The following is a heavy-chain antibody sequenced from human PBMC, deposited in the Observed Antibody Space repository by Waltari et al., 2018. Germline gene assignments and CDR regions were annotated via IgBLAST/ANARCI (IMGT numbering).Heavy chain of an antibody. D-gene: IGHD6-19*01. J-gene: IGHJ4*02. Sequence: EFQLVESGGGLVQPGGSLGLSCVISGFNVRRNYMNWVRQAPGKGLEWVSVIYSGGGTNYADSVKGRFSVSRDNSKNTLFLQMNSLRADDTAVYYCARDYSSWGFDYWGQGTLVTVSP. CDR2: IYSGGGT. CDR3: ARDYSSWGFDY. V-gene: IGHV3-53*01. CDR1: GFNVRRNY.